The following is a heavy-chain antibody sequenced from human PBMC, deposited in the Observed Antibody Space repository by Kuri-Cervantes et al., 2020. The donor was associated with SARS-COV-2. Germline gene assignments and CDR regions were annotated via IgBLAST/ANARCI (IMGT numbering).Heavy chain of an antibody. V-gene: IGHV5-51*01. Sequence: ISCKGSGYSLTSYWIGWVRQMPGKGLEWMGIIYPGDSDTRYSPSFQGQVTISADKSISTAYLQWSSLKASDTAMYYCARHATYYYDSSGYYVWGQGTLVTVSS. CDR3: ARHATYYYDSSGYYV. D-gene: IGHD3-22*01. CDR1: GYSLTSYW. J-gene: IGHJ4*02. CDR2: IYPGDSDT.